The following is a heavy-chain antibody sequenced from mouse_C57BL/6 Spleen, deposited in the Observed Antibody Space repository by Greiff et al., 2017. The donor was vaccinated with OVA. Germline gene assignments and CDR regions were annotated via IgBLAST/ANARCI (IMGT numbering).Heavy chain of an antibody. D-gene: IGHD1-1*01. Sequence: DAGGGLVQPKGSLKLSCAASGFSFNTYAMNWVRQAPGKGLEWVARIRSKSNNYATYYADSVKDRFTISRDDSESMLYLQMNNLKTEDTAMYYCVRHSYIAMDYWGQGTSVTVSS. V-gene: IGHV10-1*01. J-gene: IGHJ4*01. CDR2: IRSKSNNYAT. CDR3: VRHSYIAMDY. CDR1: GFSFNTYA.